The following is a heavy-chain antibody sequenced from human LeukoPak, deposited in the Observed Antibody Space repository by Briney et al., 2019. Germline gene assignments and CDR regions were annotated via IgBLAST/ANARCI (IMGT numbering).Heavy chain of an antibody. D-gene: IGHD3-10*01. J-gene: IGHJ4*02. Sequence: GASVKVSCKASGYTFTSYYMHWVRQAPGQGLEWMGIINPSGGSTSYAQKFQGRVTMTRDTSTGTVYMELSSLRSEDTAVYYCARVDLWFGELGWGQGTLVTVSS. CDR1: GYTFTSYY. V-gene: IGHV1-46*01. CDR2: INPSGGST. CDR3: ARVDLWFGELG.